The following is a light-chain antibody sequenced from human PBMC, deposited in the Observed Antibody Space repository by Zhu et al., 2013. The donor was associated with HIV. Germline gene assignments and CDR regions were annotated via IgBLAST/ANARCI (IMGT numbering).Light chain of an antibody. J-gene: IGKJ1*01. CDR2: GAS. V-gene: IGKV3-20*01. CDR3: QEYATSST. CDR1: QSVSSN. Sequence: EIVLTQSPVTLSVSPGERATLSCRASQSVSSNLAWYQQKPGQAPRLIMYGASSRATGIPDRFSGSGSGTDSTLTISRLEPEDFAVYYCQEYATSSTFGQGTKVEIK.